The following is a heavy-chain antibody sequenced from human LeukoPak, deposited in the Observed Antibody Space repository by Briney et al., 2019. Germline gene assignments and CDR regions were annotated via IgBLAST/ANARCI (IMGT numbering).Heavy chain of an antibody. CDR2: MDYSASS. D-gene: IGHD4-17*01. J-gene: IGHJ6*02. V-gene: IGHV4-31*03. Sequence: SETLSLTCTVSGGSISSRGYHWTWIRQHPGKGLEWIGYMDYSASSDYNPSLKSRVSISVDTSKNQFSLELSSATAADTAVYYCTRDRHTVTTGRYYYYNMDVWGQGTTVTVSS. CDR1: GGSISSRGYH. CDR3: TRDRHTVTTGRYYYYNMDV.